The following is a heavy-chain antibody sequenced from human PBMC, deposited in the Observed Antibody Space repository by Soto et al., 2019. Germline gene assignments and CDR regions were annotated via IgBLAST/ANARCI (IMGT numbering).Heavy chain of an antibody. CDR3: AKDKNVVVVAGGFDY. J-gene: IGHJ4*02. D-gene: IGHD2-15*01. CDR1: GFTFSSYA. CDR2: ISGSGGST. Sequence: GGSLRISCADSGFTFSSYAMSWVRQAPGKGLEWVSAISGSGGSTYYADSVKGRFTISRDNSKNTLYLQMNSLRAEDTAVYYCAKDKNVVVVAGGFDYWGQGTLVTVSS. V-gene: IGHV3-23*01.